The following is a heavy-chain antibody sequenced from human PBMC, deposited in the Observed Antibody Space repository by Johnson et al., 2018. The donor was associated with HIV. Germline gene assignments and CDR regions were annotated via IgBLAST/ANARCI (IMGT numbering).Heavy chain of an antibody. J-gene: IGHJ3*02. CDR2: ISYDGSNK. CDR1: GFSLSSYA. CDR3: AKDSRAYAFDI. V-gene: IGHV3-30*04. Sequence: QVQLVESGGGVVQPGRSLRLSCAASGFSLSSYAMHWVRQAPGKGLEWVAVISYDGSNKYYADSVKGRFTISRDNAKNSLYLQMKSLRPEDTALYYCAKDSRAYAFDIWGQGTMVTVSS.